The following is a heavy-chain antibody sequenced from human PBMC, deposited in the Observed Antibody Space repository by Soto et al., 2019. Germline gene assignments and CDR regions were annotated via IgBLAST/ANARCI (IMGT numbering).Heavy chain of an antibody. V-gene: IGHV3-15*01. Sequence: GGSPRLSCAASGFTFCNAWMSWVRQAPGKGLEWVCRIKNKTDGGTTDYAAPVKGRFTISRDDSKKTLYLQMNSLKTEDTAVYYCTTSFFLCLGEFYFATWGQ. CDR1: GFTFCNAW. CDR3: TTSFFLCLGEFYFAT. J-gene: IGHJ4*02. D-gene: IGHD3-16*01. CDR2: IKNKTDGGTT.